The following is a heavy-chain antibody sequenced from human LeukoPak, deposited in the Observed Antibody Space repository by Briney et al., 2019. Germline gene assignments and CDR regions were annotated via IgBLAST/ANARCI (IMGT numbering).Heavy chain of an antibody. J-gene: IGHJ4*02. CDR2: SYSGSSA. CDR1: GFTVSSNY. CDR3: ASRGPTDWYQGGFDY. Sequence: PGGSLRLSCAASGFTVSSNYMGWVRQAPGKGLEWVSISYSGSSAYYADSVKGRFTISRDNSKNTLYLQMSSLTAEDTAVYYCASRGPTDWYQGGFDYWGQGTLVTVSS. D-gene: IGHD3-9*01. V-gene: IGHV3-66*01.